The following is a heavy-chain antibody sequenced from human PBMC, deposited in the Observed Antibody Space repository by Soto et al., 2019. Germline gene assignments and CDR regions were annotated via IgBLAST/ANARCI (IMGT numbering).Heavy chain of an antibody. D-gene: IGHD2-15*01. V-gene: IGHV3-23*01. CDR2: ISGSGGST. CDR1: GFTFSSYA. Sequence: EVQLLESGGGLVQPGGSLRLSCAASGFTFSSYAMSWVRQAPGKGLEWVSAISGSGGSTYYADSVKGRFTISRDNSKNTLYLQMNSLRAEDTAVYYCAKIILDCSGGSCSPYNYYYYYGMDVWGQGTTVTVSS. CDR3: AKIILDCSGGSCSPYNYYYYYGMDV. J-gene: IGHJ6*02.